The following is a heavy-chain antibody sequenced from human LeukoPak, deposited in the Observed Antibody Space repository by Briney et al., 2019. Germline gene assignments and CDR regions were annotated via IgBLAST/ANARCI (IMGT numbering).Heavy chain of an antibody. D-gene: IGHD6-13*01. J-gene: IGHJ4*02. V-gene: IGHV3-23*01. CDR1: GFTFSSYG. CDR3: AKGDSSSGWGYFDY. CDR2: ISGSGGST. Sequence: PGGSLRLSCAASGFTFSSYGMSWVRQAPGKGLEWVSAISGSGGSTYYADSVKGRFTISRDNSKNTLYLQMNSLRAEDTAVYYCAKGDSSSGWGYFDYWGQGTLVTVPS.